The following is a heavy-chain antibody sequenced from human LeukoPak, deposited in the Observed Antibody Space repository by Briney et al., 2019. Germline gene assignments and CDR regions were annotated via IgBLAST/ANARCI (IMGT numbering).Heavy chain of an antibody. CDR2: IYYSGST. V-gene: IGHV4-30-4*08. CDR1: GGSISSSSYY. D-gene: IGHD2-15*01. CDR3: ARYIVVVGFDY. J-gene: IGHJ4*02. Sequence: PSETLSLTCTVSGGSISSSSYYWGWIRQPPGKGLEWIGYIYYSGSTYYNPSLKSRVTISVDTSKNQFSLKLSSVTAADTVVYYCARYIVVVGFDYWGQGTLVTVSS.